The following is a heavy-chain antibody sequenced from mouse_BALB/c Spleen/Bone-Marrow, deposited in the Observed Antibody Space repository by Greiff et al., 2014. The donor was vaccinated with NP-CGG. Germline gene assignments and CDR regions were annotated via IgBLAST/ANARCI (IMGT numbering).Heavy chain of an antibody. CDR1: GYAFGAYW. J-gene: IGHJ2*01. CDR3: TRSTATFDY. Sequence: QVQLKESGAELVRPGSSVKISCKASGYAFGAYWMNWVKQRPGQGLEWIGQIYPGDGDTNYNGKFKGKATLTADKSSSTAYMQLSSLTSEDSAVYFCTRSTATFDYWGQGTTLTVSS. D-gene: IGHD1-2*01. V-gene: IGHV1-80*01. CDR2: IYPGDGDT.